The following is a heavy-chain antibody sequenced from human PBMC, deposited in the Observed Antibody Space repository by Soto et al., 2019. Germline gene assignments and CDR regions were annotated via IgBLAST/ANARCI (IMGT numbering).Heavy chain of an antibody. CDR3: ARAGTRNLFYFDY. CDR1: GYTFTSYG. J-gene: IGHJ4*02. CDR2: INPSVGST. Sequence: ASVKVSCKASGYTFTSYGISWVRQAPGQGLEWMGIINPSVGSTSYAQNFQGRVTMTRDTSTTTVYMELSSLRSEDTAVYYCARAGTRNLFYFDYWGQGTLVTVSS. V-gene: IGHV1-46*01. D-gene: IGHD1-1*01.